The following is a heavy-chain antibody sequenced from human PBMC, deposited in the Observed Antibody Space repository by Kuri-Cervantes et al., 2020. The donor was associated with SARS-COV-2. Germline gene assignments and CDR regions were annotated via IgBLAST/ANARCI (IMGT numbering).Heavy chain of an antibody. J-gene: IGHJ4*02. CDR3: ARARMAGPFDY. CDR2: IKQDGSEK. D-gene: IGHD5-24*01. CDR1: GFTFSSYW. Sequence: LSLTCAASGFTFSSYWMSWVRQAPGKGLEWVANIKQDGSEKYYVDPVKGRFTISRDNAKNSLYLQMNSLRAEDTAVYYCARARMAGPFDYWGQGTLVTVSS. V-gene: IGHV3-7*01.